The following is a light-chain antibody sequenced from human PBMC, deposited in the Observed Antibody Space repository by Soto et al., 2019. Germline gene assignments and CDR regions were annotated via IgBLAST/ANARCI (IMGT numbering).Light chain of an antibody. CDR3: QKYNYWPPRT. J-gene: IGKJ1*01. CDR1: QTINSN. CDR2: GAT. V-gene: IGKV3-15*01. Sequence: EVVMTQSPATLSVSPGETAKIYWRPIQTINSNLAWYQQKPGQAPRLLIHGATTRATGIPGRFSGSGSGTEFTLTISSLQSQDIAVYYSQKYNYWPPRTFGKGTKVDIK.